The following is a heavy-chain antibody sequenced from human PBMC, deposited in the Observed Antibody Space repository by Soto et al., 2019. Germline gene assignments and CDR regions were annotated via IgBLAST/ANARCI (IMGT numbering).Heavy chain of an antibody. CDR1: GDSISTVDYF. CDR2: IYKSATT. J-gene: IGHJ5*01. D-gene: IGHD2-15*01. Sequence: SETLSFTCSVSGDSISTVDYFWAWIRQAPGQALEYIGYIYKSATTYYNPSFESRVAISLDTSKSQFSLNVTSVTAADTAVYFCARGRYCLTGRCFPNWFDSWGQGTLVTVSS. CDR3: ARGRYCLTGRCFPNWFDS. V-gene: IGHV4-30-4*01.